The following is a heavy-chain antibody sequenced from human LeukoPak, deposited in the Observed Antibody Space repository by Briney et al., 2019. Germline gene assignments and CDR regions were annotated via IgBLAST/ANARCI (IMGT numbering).Heavy chain of an antibody. V-gene: IGHV3-48*01. D-gene: IGHD5-18*01. CDR1: GFTFSSYS. CDR2: ISSSSSTI. J-gene: IGHJ6*03. Sequence: GGSLRLSCAASGFTFSSYSMNWVRQAPGKGLEWVSYISSSSSTIYYADSVKGRFTISRDNAKNSLYLQMNSLRAEDTAVYYCARDYVATAMVKGYYYMDVWGKGTTVTVSS. CDR3: ARDYVATAMVKGYYYMDV.